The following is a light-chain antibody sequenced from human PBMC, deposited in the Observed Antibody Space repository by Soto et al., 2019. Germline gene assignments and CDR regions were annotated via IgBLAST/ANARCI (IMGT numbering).Light chain of an antibody. Sequence: QSVLTQSSSASASLGSSVKLTCTLSSGHCSYIIAWHQQQPGKAPRYLMKLEGSGSYNKGSGVPDRFSGSSSGADRYLTISNLQFEDEADYYCETWDFNTRVFGGGTKLTVL. CDR2: LEGSGSY. CDR3: ETWDFNTRV. J-gene: IGLJ3*02. CDR1: SGHCSYI. V-gene: IGLV4-60*02.